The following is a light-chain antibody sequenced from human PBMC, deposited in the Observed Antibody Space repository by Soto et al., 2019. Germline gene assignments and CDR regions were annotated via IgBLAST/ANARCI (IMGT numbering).Light chain of an antibody. CDR2: DVS. J-gene: IGKJ5*01. CDR3: QQYDSLPLT. CDR1: QDISNY. Sequence: DIQMTQSPPSLSVSVGDRVTITCQASQDISNYLHWFQQKPGKAPQLLIFDVSNLQTGVPSRFSGGSSGTDFALTISSLEPEDIATYYCQQYDSLPLTFGQGTRLEIK. V-gene: IGKV1-33*01.